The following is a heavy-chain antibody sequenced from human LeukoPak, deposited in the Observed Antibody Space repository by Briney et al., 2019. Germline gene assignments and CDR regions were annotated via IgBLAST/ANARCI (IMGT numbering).Heavy chain of an antibody. CDR3: ASRVDSSWYGGDYFDY. CDR1: GFTFSNYA. J-gene: IGHJ4*02. D-gene: IGHD6-13*01. CDR2: ISSNGGST. Sequence: GGSLRLSCAASGFTFSNYARHWVRQAPGKGLEYVSAISSNGGSTYYANSVKGRFTISRDNSKNTLYLQMGSLRAEDMAVYYCASRVDSSWYGGDYFDYWGQRTLVTVSS. V-gene: IGHV3-64*01.